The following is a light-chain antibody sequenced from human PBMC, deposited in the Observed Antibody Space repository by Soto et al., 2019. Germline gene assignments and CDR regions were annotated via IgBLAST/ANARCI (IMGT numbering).Light chain of an antibody. J-gene: IGKJ4*01. Sequence: EIVLTQSPGTLSLSPGERATISCRASQSVSSTYFAWYQQKPGQAPRLLIDGASTRATGIPDRFSGSGSGTDFSLTIISLAPEEFAVYYYQYYGRSPPPTFGGGTKVEIK. CDR2: GAS. CDR1: QSVSSTY. V-gene: IGKV3-20*01. CDR3: QYYGRSPPPT.